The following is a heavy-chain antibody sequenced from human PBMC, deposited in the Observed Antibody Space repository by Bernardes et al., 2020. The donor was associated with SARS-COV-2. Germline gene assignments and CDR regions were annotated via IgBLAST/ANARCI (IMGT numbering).Heavy chain of an antibody. J-gene: IGHJ4*02. V-gene: IGHV3-21*01. CDR2: ISSSSSYI. Sequence: GGSLRLSCAASGFTFSSYSMNWVRQAPGKGLEWVSSISSSSSYIYYADSVKGRFTISRDNAKNSLYLQMNSLRAEDTAVYYCARDGYGSELDTRLVDYWGQGTLVTVSS. D-gene: IGHD3-10*01. CDR3: ARDGYGSELDTRLVDY. CDR1: GFTFSSYS.